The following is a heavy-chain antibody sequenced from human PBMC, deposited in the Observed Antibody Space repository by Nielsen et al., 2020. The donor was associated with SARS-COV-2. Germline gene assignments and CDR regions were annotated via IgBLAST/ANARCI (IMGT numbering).Heavy chain of an antibody. Sequence: GESLKISCAASGFTFSSYGMHWVSQAPGKGLEWVSVIYSGGRTYYADSVKGRFTISRDNSKNTLYLQMNSLRAEDTAVYYCARGDRGGDAFDIWGQGTMVTVSS. J-gene: IGHJ3*02. D-gene: IGHD3-16*01. CDR1: GFTFSSYG. CDR2: IYSGGRT. CDR3: ARGDRGGDAFDI. V-gene: IGHV3-53*01.